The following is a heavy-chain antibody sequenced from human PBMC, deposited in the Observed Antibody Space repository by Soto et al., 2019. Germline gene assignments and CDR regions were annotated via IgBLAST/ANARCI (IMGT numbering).Heavy chain of an antibody. D-gene: IGHD1-1*01. Sequence: SETLSLTCTVSGGSISSGGYYWSWIRQHPGKGLEWIGYIYYSGSTYYNPSLKSRVTVSVDTSKNQFSLKLSSVTAADTAVYYCATGYWNDVYWFDPWGQGTLVTVSS. J-gene: IGHJ5*02. CDR3: ATGYWNDVYWFDP. V-gene: IGHV4-31*03. CDR1: GGSISSGGYY. CDR2: IYYSGST.